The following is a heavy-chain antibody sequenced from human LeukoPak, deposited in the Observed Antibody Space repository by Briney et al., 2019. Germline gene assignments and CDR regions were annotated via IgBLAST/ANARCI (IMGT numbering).Heavy chain of an antibody. CDR1: GFTFSSYS. V-gene: IGHV3-21*04. D-gene: IGHD1-26*01. J-gene: IGHJ4*02. CDR3: ARGQTLVGALHF. CDR2: ISSSSGYI. Sequence: GGSLRLSCAASGFTFSSYSMNWVRQAPGKGLEWVSSISSSSGYIYYADSVKGRFTISRDNAKNSLYLQMNSLRAEDTAVYYCARGQTLVGALHFWGQGTLVTVSS.